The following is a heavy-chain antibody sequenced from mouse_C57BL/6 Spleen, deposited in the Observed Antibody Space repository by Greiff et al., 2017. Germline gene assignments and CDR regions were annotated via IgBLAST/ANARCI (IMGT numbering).Heavy chain of an antibody. CDR2: IDPENGDT. CDR1: GFNIKDDY. Sequence: EVQLQQSGAELVRPGASVKLSCTASGFNIKDDYMHWVKQRPEQGLEWIGWIDPENGDTEYASKFQGKATITADTSSNTAYLQLSSLTSEDTAVYYWTHGYDEDYWGQGTTLTVSS. D-gene: IGHD2-2*01. V-gene: IGHV14-4*01. J-gene: IGHJ2*01. CDR3: THGYDEDY.